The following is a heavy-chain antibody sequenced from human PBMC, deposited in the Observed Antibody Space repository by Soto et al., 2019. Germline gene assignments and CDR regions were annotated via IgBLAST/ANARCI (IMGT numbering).Heavy chain of an antibody. CDR2: IKQDGSEK. CDR1: GFTFSSYW. J-gene: IGHJ6*02. Sequence: GGSLRLSCAASGFTFSSYWMSWVRQAPGKGLEWVANIKQDGSEKYYADSVKGRVTISRDNAKNSLYLQMNSLRAEDTAVYYCARVATYYDFWSGYYYHYGMDVWGQGTTVTVSS. D-gene: IGHD3-3*01. V-gene: IGHV3-7*01. CDR3: ARVATYYDFWSGYYYHYGMDV.